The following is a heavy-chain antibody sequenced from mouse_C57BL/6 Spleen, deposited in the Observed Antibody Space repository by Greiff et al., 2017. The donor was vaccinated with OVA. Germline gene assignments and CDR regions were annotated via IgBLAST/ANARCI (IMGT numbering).Heavy chain of an antibody. Sequence: VQLQQSDAELVKPGASVKISCKVSGYTFTDHTIHWMKQRPEQGLEWIGYIYPRDGSTKYNEKFKGKATLTADKSSSAAYMQLNSLTSEDSAVYFCARVKVYDDYAMDYWGQGTSVTVSS. CDR2: IYPRDGST. V-gene: IGHV1-78*01. D-gene: IGHD2-12*01. CDR3: ARVKVYDDYAMDY. J-gene: IGHJ4*01. CDR1: GYTFTDHT.